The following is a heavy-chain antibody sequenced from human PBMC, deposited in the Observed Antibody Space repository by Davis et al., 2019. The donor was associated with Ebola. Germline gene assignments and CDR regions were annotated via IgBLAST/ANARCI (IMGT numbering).Heavy chain of an antibody. D-gene: IGHD3-3*01. Sequence: GGSLRLSCAASGFIFSNYWMSWVRQAPGKGPEWVAIIKQDGGEKYYVDSVKGRFTISRDNSKNTLYLQMNSLRAEDTAVYYCARGLTYDFWSGYYHWGQGTLVTVSS. CDR3: ARGLTYDFWSGYYH. CDR1: GFIFSNYW. V-gene: IGHV3-7*01. CDR2: IKQDGGEK. J-gene: IGHJ4*02.